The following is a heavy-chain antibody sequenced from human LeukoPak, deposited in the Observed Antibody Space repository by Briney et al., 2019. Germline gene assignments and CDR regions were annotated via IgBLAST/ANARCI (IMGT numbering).Heavy chain of an antibody. CDR3: ARDLGAAAGTRWFDP. Sequence: ASVTVSCTASGYTFTSYAMNWVRQAPGQGLEWMGWISAYNGNTNYAQKLQGRVTMTTDTSTSTAYMELRSLRSDDTAVYYCARDLGAAAGTRWFDPWGQGTLVTVSS. CDR1: GYTFTSYA. J-gene: IGHJ5*02. CDR2: ISAYNGNT. D-gene: IGHD6-13*01. V-gene: IGHV1-18*01.